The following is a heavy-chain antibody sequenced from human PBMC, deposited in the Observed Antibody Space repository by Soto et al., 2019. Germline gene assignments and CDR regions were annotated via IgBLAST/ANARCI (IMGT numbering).Heavy chain of an antibody. J-gene: IGHJ4*02. Sequence: PSETLSLTCSVSGDSIIRSFWGWIRQSPGKGLEYIGYISDSGVTDYDPSLKSRVTISVDTSKNQFSLKLSSVTAAGTAIYYCAREGRYFDNSGYWRDFDYWGQGTLVTVSS. V-gene: IGHV4-59*01. CDR3: AREGRYFDNSGYWRDFDY. D-gene: IGHD3-22*01. CDR1: GDSIIRSF. CDR2: ISDSGVT.